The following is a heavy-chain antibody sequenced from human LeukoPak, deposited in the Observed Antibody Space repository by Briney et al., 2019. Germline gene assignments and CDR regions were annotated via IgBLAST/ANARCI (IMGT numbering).Heavy chain of an antibody. V-gene: IGHV3-7*01. Sequence: GGSLRLSCAASGFTFSSYWMSWVRQAPGKGLEWVAYIRPDGNEKFYMDSVKGRFTISRDNAKNSLYLQMDSLRVDDTAVYYCAASPYCSGAVCPPPWGQGTLVTVSS. CDR2: IRPDGNEK. D-gene: IGHD2-15*01. CDR1: GFTFSSYW. J-gene: IGHJ5*02. CDR3: AASPYCSGAVCPPP.